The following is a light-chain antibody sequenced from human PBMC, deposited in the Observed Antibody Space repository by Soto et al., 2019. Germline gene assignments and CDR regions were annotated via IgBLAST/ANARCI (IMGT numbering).Light chain of an antibody. J-gene: IGKJ4*01. V-gene: IGKV3-15*01. CDR3: QQYNNWPLT. CDR2: GAS. Sequence: EIVMTQSPATLSVSPGGRATLSCRASQSVRTNLAWYQQKPGQAPRLLIYGASNRATGVPASFSGSGSGTEFTRTISSLQSEDFAVYYCQQYNNWPLTFGGGNKVEIK. CDR1: QSVRTN.